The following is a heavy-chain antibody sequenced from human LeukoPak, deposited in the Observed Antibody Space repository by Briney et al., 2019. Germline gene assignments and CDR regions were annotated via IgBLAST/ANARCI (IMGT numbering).Heavy chain of an antibody. J-gene: IGHJ3*02. CDR2: ISGSGGST. D-gene: IGHD2-21*01. CDR1: GFTFSSYA. Sequence: GGSLRLSCAASGFTFSSYAMSWVHQAPGKGLEWVSAISGSGGSTYYADSVKGRFTISRDNSKNTLYLQMNSLRAEDTAVYYCAKDAVIASTWYGAFDIWGQGTMVTVSS. CDR3: AKDAVIASTWYGAFDI. V-gene: IGHV3-23*01.